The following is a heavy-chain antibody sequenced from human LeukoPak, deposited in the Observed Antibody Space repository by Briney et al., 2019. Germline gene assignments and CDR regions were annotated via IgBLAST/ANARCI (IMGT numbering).Heavy chain of an antibody. CDR1: GGSFSGYY. V-gene: IGHV4-34*01. CDR3: ARRYGSGSYYYYYYMDV. D-gene: IGHD3-10*01. CDR2: INHSGST. J-gene: IGHJ6*03. Sequence: KPSETLSLTCAVYGGSFSGYYWSWIRQPPGKGLEWIGEINHSGSTNYNPSLKSRVTISVDTSKNQFSLKLSSVTAADTAVYYCARRYGSGSYYYYYYMDVWGKGTTVTISS.